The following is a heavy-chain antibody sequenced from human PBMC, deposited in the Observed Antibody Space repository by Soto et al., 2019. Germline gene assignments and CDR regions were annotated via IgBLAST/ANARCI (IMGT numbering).Heavy chain of an antibody. D-gene: IGHD3-22*01. CDR1: GFTFSSYG. CDR2: IWYDGSNK. CDR3: ARDSTDDSSVPDY. V-gene: IGHV3-33*01. Sequence: GGSLRLSCAASGFTFSSYGMHWVRQAPGKGLEWVAVIWYDGSNKYYADSVKGRFTISRDNSKNTLYLQMNSLRAEDTAVYYCARDSTDDSSVPDYWGQGTLVTVSS. J-gene: IGHJ4*02.